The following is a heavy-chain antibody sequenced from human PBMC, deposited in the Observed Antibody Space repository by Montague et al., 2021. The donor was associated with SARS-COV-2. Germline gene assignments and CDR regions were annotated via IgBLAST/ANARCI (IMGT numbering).Heavy chain of an antibody. V-gene: IGHV4-34*01. CDR2: INYGGST. CDR3: ARGAPGY. Sequence: SETLSLTCAVYGGSFSAYHWTWIRLSPGEGLEWIGQINYGGSTKYNPSLKSRVTISIDTSKNQFSLKLTSMTAADTAVYYCARGAPGYWGQGTLVTVSS. CDR1: GGSFSAYH. J-gene: IGHJ4*02. D-gene: IGHD1-1*01.